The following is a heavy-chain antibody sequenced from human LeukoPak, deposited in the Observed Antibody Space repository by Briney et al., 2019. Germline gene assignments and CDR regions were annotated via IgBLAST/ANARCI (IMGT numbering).Heavy chain of an antibody. J-gene: IGHJ6*02. V-gene: IGHV1-18*01. Sequence: ASVKVSCKASGYTFTSYGISWVRQAPGQGLEWMGWISAYNGNTNYAQKLQGRVTMTTDTSTSTAYMELRSLRSDDTAVYYCAREKYSGYDFLGAYYYYYGMDVWGQGTTVTVSS. CDR2: ISAYNGNT. D-gene: IGHD5-12*01. CDR1: GYTFTSYG. CDR3: AREKYSGYDFLGAYYYYYGMDV.